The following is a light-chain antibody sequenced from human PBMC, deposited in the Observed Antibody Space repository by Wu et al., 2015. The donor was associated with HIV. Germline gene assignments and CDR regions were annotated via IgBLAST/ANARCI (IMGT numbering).Light chain of an antibody. J-gene: IGKJ4*01. V-gene: IGKV3-20*01. Sequence: EIVLTQSPGTLSVSPGERATLSCRASQSVSRNYLAWYQQKPGQAPRLLMYGASSRATGISDRFSGSGSGTDFTLTISRLDPEDSAVYFCQQYGRSPLTFGGGTKVEIK. CDR1: QSVSRNY. CDR3: QQYGRSPLT. CDR2: GAS.